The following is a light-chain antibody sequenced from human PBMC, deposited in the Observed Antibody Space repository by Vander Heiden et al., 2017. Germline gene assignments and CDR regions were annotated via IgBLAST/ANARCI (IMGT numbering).Light chain of an antibody. CDR2: EVS. Sequence: QSALTQPASVSGSPGKSITISCTGTSSDVGSYNLVSWYQQHPGEAPKLMIYEVSKRPSGVSNRFSGSKSGNTASLTISGLQAEDEADYYCCSYAGSSTFVVFGGGTKLTVL. V-gene: IGLV2-23*02. CDR3: CSYAGSSTFVV. J-gene: IGLJ2*01. CDR1: SSDVGSYNL.